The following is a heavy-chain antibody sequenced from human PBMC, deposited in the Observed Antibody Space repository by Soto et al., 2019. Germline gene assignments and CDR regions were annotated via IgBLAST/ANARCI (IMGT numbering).Heavy chain of an antibody. V-gene: IGHV3-30*03. Sequence: QVQLVESGGGVVQPGRSLRLSCVGSGFIFSKNGMHWVRQTPGKGLEWVAFMSYDGSDTFYADSVKGRFTISRDNSKNTLFLHMRNLRAEDTAMYYCTIVRVADSALDHWGQGTLVTVSS. D-gene: IGHD3-10*02. J-gene: IGHJ4*02. CDR2: MSYDGSDT. CDR3: TIVRVADSALDH. CDR1: GFIFSKNG.